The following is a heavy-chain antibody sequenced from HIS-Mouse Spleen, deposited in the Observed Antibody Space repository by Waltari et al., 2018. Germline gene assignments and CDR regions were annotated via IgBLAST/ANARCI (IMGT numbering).Heavy chain of an antibody. CDR3: AREIPYSSSWYDWYFDL. V-gene: IGHV4-39*07. CDR1: GGSISSSSYY. Sequence: QLQLQESGPGLVKPSETLSLTCTVSGGSISSSSYYWGWIRQPPGKGLGWIWSIYYRGSTYYNPALKSRVTISVDTSKNQFSLKLSSVTAADTAVYYCAREIPYSSSWYDWYFDLWGRGTLVTVSS. J-gene: IGHJ2*01. CDR2: IYYRGST. D-gene: IGHD6-13*01.